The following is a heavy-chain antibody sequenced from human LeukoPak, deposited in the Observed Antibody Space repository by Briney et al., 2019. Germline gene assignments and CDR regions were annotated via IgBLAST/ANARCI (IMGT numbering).Heavy chain of an antibody. J-gene: IGHJ3*02. CDR2: IFYDGSTA. D-gene: IGHD3-10*01. CDR3: AKDWFGELPGDAFDI. CDR1: GFIFSNYA. Sequence: GGSLRLSCAASGFIFSNYAMHWIRQAPGKGLEWVAVIFYDGSTAYYADSVKGRFTISRDNSKNTLYLQMNSLRAEDTAVYYCAKDWFGELPGDAFDIWGQGTMVTVSS. V-gene: IGHV3-30*04.